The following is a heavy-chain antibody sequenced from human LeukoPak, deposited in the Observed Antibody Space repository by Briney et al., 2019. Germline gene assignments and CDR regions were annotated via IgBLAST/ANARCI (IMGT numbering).Heavy chain of an antibody. CDR3: TREGGPYRPLDY. Sequence: SETLSLTCGVSGGSISTTNWWTWVRQPPGEGLEWIGEVHLSGRTHYNPSLESRVTMSVDMSENHISLRLTSVTAADTAVYYCTREGGPYRPLDYSGQGTLVTVSS. CDR2: VHLSGRT. V-gene: IGHV4-4*02. J-gene: IGHJ4*02. CDR1: GGSISTTNW.